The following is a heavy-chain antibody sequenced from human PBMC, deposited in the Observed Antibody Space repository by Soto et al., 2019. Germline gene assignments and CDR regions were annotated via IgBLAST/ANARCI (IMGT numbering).Heavy chain of an antibody. CDR1: GFTFSTYS. D-gene: IGHD1-20*01. V-gene: IGHV3-48*01. Sequence: EVQLVESGGGLVQPGGSLRLSCAASGFTFSTYSMNWVRQAPGKGLEWVSYVSSGSDTIYHADSVKGRFTISRDNAKNSLYLQMNSLRAEDTAVYYCARGAKWNGGNVDYWGQGTLVTVSS. CDR3: ARGAKWNGGNVDY. J-gene: IGHJ4*02. CDR2: VSSGSDTI.